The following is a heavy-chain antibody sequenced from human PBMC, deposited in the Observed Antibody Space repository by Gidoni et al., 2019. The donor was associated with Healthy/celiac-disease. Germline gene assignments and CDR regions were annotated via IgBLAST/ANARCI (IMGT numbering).Heavy chain of an antibody. V-gene: IGHV3-11*05. J-gene: IGHJ4*02. CDR2: ISSSSSDT. D-gene: IGHD1-26*01. CDR3: ARAQRIGSCYDY. CDR1: VFTFSDYY. Sequence: HVLLVDSGGGVVTPGGSLRLSCASPVFTFSDYYMGWIGQAPWKGLEWVSYISSSSSDTNYADSVKGRFTISRDNAKNSLYLQMNSLRAEDTAVYYCARAQRIGSCYDYWGQGTLVTVSS.